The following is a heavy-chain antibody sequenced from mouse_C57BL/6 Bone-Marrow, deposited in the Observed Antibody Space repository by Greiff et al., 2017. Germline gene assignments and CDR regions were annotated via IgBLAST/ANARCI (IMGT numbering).Heavy chain of an antibody. Sequence: VQLQQSGAELVRPGTSVKVSCKASGYAFTNYLIEWVKQRPGQGLEWIGVINPGSGGTNYNEKFKGKATLTADKSSSTAYMQLSSLTSEDSAVYFCARGGAHYYGSSPFDYWGQGTTLTVSS. CDR1: GYAFTNYL. V-gene: IGHV1-54*01. D-gene: IGHD1-1*01. J-gene: IGHJ2*01. CDR3: ARGGAHYYGSSPFDY. CDR2: INPGSGGT.